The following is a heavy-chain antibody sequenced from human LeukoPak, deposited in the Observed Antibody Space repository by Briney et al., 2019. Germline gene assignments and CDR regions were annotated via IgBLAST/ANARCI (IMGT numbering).Heavy chain of an antibody. CDR3: ARAQHSGYERYQYYFDY. J-gene: IGHJ4*02. V-gene: IGHV3-74*01. CDR2: INSDGSST. Sequence: GGSLRFSCAASGFTFSSYWMHWVRQAPGKGLVWVSRINSDGSSTNYADSVKGRFTISRDNAKNTLYLQMNSLRAEDTAVYYCARAQHSGYERYQYYFDYWGQGTLVTVSS. CDR1: GFTFSSYW. D-gene: IGHD5-12*01.